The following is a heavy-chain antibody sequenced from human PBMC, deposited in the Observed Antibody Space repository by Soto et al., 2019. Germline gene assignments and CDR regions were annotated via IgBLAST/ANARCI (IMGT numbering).Heavy chain of an antibody. CDR3: ARGNLGYCSGGSCYIDY. Sequence: ASVKVSCKASGYTFTGYYMHWVRQAPGQGLEWMGWINPNSGGTNYAQKFQGWVTMTRDTSINTAYMELSRLRSDDTAVYYCARGNLGYCSGGSCYIDYWGQGTLVTVSS. J-gene: IGHJ4*02. D-gene: IGHD2-15*01. CDR2: INPNSGGT. V-gene: IGHV1-2*04. CDR1: GYTFTGYY.